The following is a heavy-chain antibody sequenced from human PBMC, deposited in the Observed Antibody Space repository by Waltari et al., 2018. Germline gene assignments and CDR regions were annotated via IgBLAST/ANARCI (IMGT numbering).Heavy chain of an antibody. CDR3: ARPRDPVSRGWFDP. J-gene: IGHJ5*02. D-gene: IGHD3-10*01. V-gene: IGHV4-39*01. CDR1: GGSISSSSYY. CDR2: LEYSGST. Sequence: QLQLQESGPGLVKPSETLSLTCTVSGGSISSSSYYWGWIRQPPGKGLEWIGSLEYSGSTYYNPSLKSRVTIAVDTSKSQFSLKLSSGTAADTAVYYCARPRDPVSRGWFDPWGQGTLVTVSS.